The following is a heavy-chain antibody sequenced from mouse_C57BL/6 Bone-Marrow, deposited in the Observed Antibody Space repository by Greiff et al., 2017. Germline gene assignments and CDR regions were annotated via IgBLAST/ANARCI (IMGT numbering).Heavy chain of an antibody. CDR1: GFTFSDYG. CDR2: ISSGSSTI. Sequence: DVMLVESGGGLVKPGGSLKLSCAASGFTFSDYGMHWVRQAPEQGLEWVAYISSGSSTIYYADTVKGRFTISRDNAKNTLFLQMTSLRSEDTAMYYCARPIGDYWGQGTTLTVSS. CDR3: ARPIGDY. J-gene: IGHJ2*01. V-gene: IGHV5-17*01. D-gene: IGHD3-1*01.